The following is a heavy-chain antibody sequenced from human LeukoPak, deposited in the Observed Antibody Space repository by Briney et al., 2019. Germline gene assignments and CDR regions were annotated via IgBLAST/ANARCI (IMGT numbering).Heavy chain of an antibody. V-gene: IGHV1-2*02. CDR2: INPNSGGT. J-gene: IGHJ4*02. CDR3: ARDPNTSIYYFDY. CDR1: GYVFTAYY. D-gene: IGHD2-2*02. Sequence: ASVKVSCKTSGYVFTAYYIHWVRQAPGQGLEWAGWINPNSGGTNYAQKFQGRVTMTRDTSISTAYMELSRLRSDDTAVYYCARDPNTSIYYFDYWGQGTLVTVSS.